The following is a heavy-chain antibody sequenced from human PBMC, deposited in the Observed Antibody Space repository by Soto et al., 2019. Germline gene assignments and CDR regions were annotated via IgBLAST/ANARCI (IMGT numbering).Heavy chain of an antibody. D-gene: IGHD6-13*01. CDR1: GYSFTNYW. Sequence: GESLKISCQGSGYSFTNYWIGWMRQMPGKGLEYMGIINPGDSESRYSPSFKGQVTTSADKSISTAYLQWSSLKASDTAIYYCARLLDAAGTCDYWARGTLVTVSS. J-gene: IGHJ4*02. CDR3: ARLLDAAGTCDY. CDR2: INPGDSES. V-gene: IGHV5-51*01.